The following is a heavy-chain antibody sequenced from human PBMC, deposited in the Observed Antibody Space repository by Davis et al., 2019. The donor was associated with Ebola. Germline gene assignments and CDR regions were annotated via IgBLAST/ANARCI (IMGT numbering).Heavy chain of an antibody. CDR3: VRGLGMGWFDS. J-gene: IGHJ5*01. Sequence: SETLSLTCAVYGGSFSNYYWSWIRQPPGKGLEWIGEINHSGTTNYNPSLKSRVTMSIDTSKNQFSLKVTSVTAADTAVYYCVRGLGMGWFDSWGQGTLVTVSS. D-gene: IGHD6-13*01. CDR1: GGSFSNYY. CDR2: INHSGTT. V-gene: IGHV4-34*01.